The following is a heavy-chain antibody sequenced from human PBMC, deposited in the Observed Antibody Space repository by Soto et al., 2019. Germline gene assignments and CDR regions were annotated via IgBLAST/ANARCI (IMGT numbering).Heavy chain of an antibody. Sequence: SETLSLTCTVSGGSISSSSYYWGWIRQPPGKGLEWIGSIYYSGSTYYNPSLKSRVTISVDTSKNQFSLKLSSVTAADTAVYYCARFFYYDSSGYYALYNGSDPWGQGTLVTVSS. CDR1: GGSISSSSYY. CDR3: ARFFYYDSSGYYALYNGSDP. V-gene: IGHV4-39*01. J-gene: IGHJ5*02. D-gene: IGHD3-22*01. CDR2: IYYSGST.